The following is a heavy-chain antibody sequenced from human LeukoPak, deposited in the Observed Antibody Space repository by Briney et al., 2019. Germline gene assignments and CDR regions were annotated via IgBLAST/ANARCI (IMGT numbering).Heavy chain of an antibody. CDR3: AKVVRGVATILGASDI. V-gene: IGHV3-21*04. D-gene: IGHD5-12*01. CDR2: ISSSSSDI. J-gene: IGHJ3*02. CDR1: GFTFSSYS. Sequence: GGSLRLSCAASGFTFSSYSMNWVRQAPGKGLQWVSSISSSSSDIYYADSVKGRFTISRDNAKNSLYLQLNSLRAENTAVYYCAKVVRGVATILGASDIWGQGTMVTVSS.